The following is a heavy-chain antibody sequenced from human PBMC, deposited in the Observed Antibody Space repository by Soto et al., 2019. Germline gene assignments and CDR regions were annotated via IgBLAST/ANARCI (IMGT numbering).Heavy chain of an antibody. CDR3: AKSSSRSSLGQYGLDV. D-gene: IGHD6-13*01. CDR2: IYISGST. V-gene: IGHV4-4*07. J-gene: IGHJ6*02. Sequence: QVQLQESGPGLVKPSETLSLTCTVSGGSINSYYWYWIRQPAGQGLEWIGRIYISGSTNYNPSLTIRVTMSIDTSKNQFPLKVSSVTAADTAVDYCAKSSSRSSLGQYGLDVWGQGTTVTVSS. CDR1: GGSINSYY.